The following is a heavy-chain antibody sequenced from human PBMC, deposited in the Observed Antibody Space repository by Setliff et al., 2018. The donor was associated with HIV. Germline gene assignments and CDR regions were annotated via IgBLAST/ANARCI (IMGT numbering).Heavy chain of an antibody. D-gene: IGHD5-18*01. CDR3: ARGGPGSSFGYDWFDP. Sequence: ASVKVSCKASGYTFTTYGISWVRQAPGHGLEWMGWISPNFGHTNYAQNFVGRVTMTADTSTNNVHMYLSSLRSEDTAIYYCARGGPGSSFGYDWFDPWGQGTPVTVSS. J-gene: IGHJ5*02. V-gene: IGHV1-18*01. CDR1: GYTFTTYG. CDR2: ISPNFGHT.